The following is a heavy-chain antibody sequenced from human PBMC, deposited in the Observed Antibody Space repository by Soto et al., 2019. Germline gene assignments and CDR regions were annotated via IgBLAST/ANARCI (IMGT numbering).Heavy chain of an antibody. CDR3: AKGRYRYGYGMDV. V-gene: IGHV3-30*18. CDR2: ISYDGSNK. D-gene: IGHD5-18*01. Sequence: QVQLVESGGGVVQPGRSLRLSCAASGFTFSSYGMHWVRQAPGKGLEWVAVISYDGSNKYYADSVKGRFTIYRDNSKNTQYLQMNSLRAEDTAVYYCAKGRYRYGYGMDVWGQGTTVTVSS. CDR1: GFTFSSYG. J-gene: IGHJ6*02.